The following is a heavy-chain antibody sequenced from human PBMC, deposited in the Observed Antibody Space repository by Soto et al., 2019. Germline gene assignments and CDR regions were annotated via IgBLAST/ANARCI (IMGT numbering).Heavy chain of an antibody. CDR2: INPTGSMA. V-gene: IGHV1-46*01. Sequence: ASVKVSCKASGYSFITSYYMHWVRQAPGQGLEWMGIINPTGSMAKYSQRFQGRLTMTRDTSTSTDYMELTTLTSEDTAVYFCARDTGYDHDAFDIWGQGTLVTVSS. J-gene: IGHJ3*02. D-gene: IGHD5-12*01. CDR3: ARDTGYDHDAFDI. CDR1: GYSFITSYY.